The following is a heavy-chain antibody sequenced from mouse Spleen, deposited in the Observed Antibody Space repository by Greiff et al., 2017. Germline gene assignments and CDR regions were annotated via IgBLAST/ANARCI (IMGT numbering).Heavy chain of an antibody. CDR2: ISTYYGNT. J-gene: IGHJ4*01. CDR1: GYTFTDYA. Sequence: VHLVESGPELVRPGVSVKISCKGSGYTFTDYAMHWVKQSHAKSLEWIGVISTYYGNTNYNQKFKGKATMTVDKSSSTAYMELARLTSEDSAIYYCARDGTYYRYDDEGYYAMDYWGQGTSVTVSS. V-gene: IGHV1-67*01. D-gene: IGHD2-14*01. CDR3: ARDGTYYRYDDEGYYAMDY.